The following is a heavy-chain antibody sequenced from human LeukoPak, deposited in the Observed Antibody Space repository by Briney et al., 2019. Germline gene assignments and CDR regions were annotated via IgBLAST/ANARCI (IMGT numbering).Heavy chain of an antibody. J-gene: IGHJ4*02. Sequence: SETLSLTCAVSGGSISSGGYYWSWIRQHPGKGLEWIGYIYYSGSAYYNPSLKSRVTISVDTSENQFSLKLSSVTAADTAVYYCARVNYGSATKEDYWGQGTLVTVSS. V-gene: IGHV4-31*11. CDR3: ARVNYGSATKEDY. CDR2: IYYSGSA. D-gene: IGHD3-10*01. CDR1: GGSISSGGYY.